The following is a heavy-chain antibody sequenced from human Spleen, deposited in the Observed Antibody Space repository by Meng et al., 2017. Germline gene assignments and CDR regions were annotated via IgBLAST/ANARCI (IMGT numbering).Heavy chain of an antibody. Sequence: VPRVQSGAEVKKPGASVKVSCQASGYTFPDYYLHWARRAPGQGLEWMGRINPKSGDTHYEQKFQGRVTMTGDTSISTAYMELSGLRSDDTAMYYCARDEDISAAGKLFGDYWGQGTLVTVSS. V-gene: IGHV1-2*06. J-gene: IGHJ4*02. CDR2: INPKSGDT. D-gene: IGHD6-13*01. CDR1: GYTFPDYY. CDR3: ARDEDISAAGKLFGDY.